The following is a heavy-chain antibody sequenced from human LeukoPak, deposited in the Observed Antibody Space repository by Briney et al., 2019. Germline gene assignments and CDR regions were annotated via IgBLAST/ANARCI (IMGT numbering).Heavy chain of an antibody. V-gene: IGHV4-61*08. J-gene: IGHJ5*02. CDR3: ARMAEVIPRGVGGWFDP. Sequence: SETLSLTCTVSGGSISSGGYYWSWIRQHPGKGLEWIGYIYYSGSTNYNPSLKSRVTISVDTSKNQFSLKLSSVTAADAAVYYCARMAEVIPRGVGGWFDPGGQEPWSPSPQ. CDR1: GGSISSGGYY. CDR2: IYYSGST. D-gene: IGHD2/OR15-2a*01.